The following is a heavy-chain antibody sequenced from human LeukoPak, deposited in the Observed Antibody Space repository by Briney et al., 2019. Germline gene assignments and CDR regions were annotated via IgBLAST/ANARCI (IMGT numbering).Heavy chain of an antibody. J-gene: IGHJ3*02. V-gene: IGHV4-4*07. CDR2: IYTSGST. CDR3: ARDLHYYDSSGYYYSDAFDI. D-gene: IGHD3-22*01. CDR1: GGSISSYY. Sequence: SETLSLTCTVSGGSISSYYWSWIRQPAGKGLVWIGRIYTSGSTNYNPSLKSRVTMSVDTSKNQFSLKLSSVTAADTAVYYCARDLHYYDSSGYYYSDAFDIWGQGTMVTVSS.